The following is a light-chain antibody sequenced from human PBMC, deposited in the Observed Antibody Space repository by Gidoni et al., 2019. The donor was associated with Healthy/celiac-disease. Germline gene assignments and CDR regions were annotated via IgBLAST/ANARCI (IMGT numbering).Light chain of an antibody. J-gene: IGKJ1*01. CDR3: QQYGSSPWT. CDR1: QSVSSSY. Sequence: EIVLTQSPGTLSLSPGERATLSCRASQSVSSSYLAWYQQKPGQAPRLLIYGASSRATGIPDRCRGSGSGTDFTLTISRLEPEDFAVYYCQQYGSSPWTFGQGTKVEIK. CDR2: GAS. V-gene: IGKV3-20*01.